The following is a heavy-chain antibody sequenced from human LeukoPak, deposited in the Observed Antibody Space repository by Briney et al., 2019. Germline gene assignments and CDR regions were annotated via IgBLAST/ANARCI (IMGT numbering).Heavy chain of an antibody. V-gene: IGHV1-18*01. CDR1: GYTFSSYG. J-gene: IGHJ4*02. Sequence: ASVKVSCKASGYTFSSYGITWVRQAPGQGLEWMGWISAYNGNTNFAQKLQGRVTMTTDTSTSTAYMELRGLRSDDTAVYYCARVVTLTDRCFDYWGQGTLVTVSS. CDR2: ISAYNGNT. D-gene: IGHD3-9*01. CDR3: ARVVTLTDRCFDY.